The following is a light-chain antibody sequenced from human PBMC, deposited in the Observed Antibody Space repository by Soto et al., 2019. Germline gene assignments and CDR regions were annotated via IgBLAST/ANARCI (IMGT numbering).Light chain of an antibody. Sequence: IVLTQSPATLSLSPGNRATPSCRASQNISSYLIWYQQKPGQSPRVLIYDVSNRATGIPTRFSGSGSGTDFTLTISSLETEDFAVYYCQQRSNWPRTFGQGTKVDIK. V-gene: IGKV3-11*01. CDR1: QNISSY. J-gene: IGKJ1*01. CDR2: DVS. CDR3: QQRSNWPRT.